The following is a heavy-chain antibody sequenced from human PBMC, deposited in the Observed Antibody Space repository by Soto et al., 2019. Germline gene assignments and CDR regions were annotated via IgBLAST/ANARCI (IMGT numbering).Heavy chain of an antibody. D-gene: IGHD1-26*01. CDR2: VYYSGTT. Sequence: SETLSLTCTVSGDSISNSNYYWDWIRQPPGKGLVWIGNVYYSGTTYYNPSLKSRVTISVDTSKNQFSLKLSSVTAADTAVYYCARTKRYVGATDHWGQGSLVTVS. CDR1: GDSISNSNYY. CDR3: ARTKRYVGATDH. V-gene: IGHV4-39*01. J-gene: IGHJ4*02.